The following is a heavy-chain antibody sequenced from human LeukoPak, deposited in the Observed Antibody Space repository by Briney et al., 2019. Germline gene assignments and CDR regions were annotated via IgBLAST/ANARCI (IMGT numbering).Heavy chain of an antibody. Sequence: GGSLRLSCAASGFTFSSYAMHWVRQAPGKGLEWVAVISYDGSNKYYADSVKGRFTISRDNSKNTLYLQMNSLRAEDTAVYYCARSTATAGIFDYWGQGTLVTVSS. CDR1: GFTFSSYA. D-gene: IGHD6-13*01. V-gene: IGHV3-30-3*01. J-gene: IGHJ4*02. CDR3: ARSTATAGIFDY. CDR2: ISYDGSNK.